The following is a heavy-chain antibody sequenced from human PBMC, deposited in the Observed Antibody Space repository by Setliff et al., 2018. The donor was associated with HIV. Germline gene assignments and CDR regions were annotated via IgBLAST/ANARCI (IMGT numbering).Heavy chain of an antibody. Sequence: SETLSLTCTVSGGSISTSNWWGWIRQTPGKGLEWIGYIYYSGSTNYNPSLKSRVTMSLDTSKNQFSLKLNSVTAADTAVYYCARWYYCVSGACYRADYWGQGTMVTVSS. CDR2: IYYSGST. J-gene: IGHJ4*02. CDR3: ARWYYCVSGACYRADY. V-gene: IGHV4-28*01. D-gene: IGHD2-21*02. CDR1: GGSISTSNW.